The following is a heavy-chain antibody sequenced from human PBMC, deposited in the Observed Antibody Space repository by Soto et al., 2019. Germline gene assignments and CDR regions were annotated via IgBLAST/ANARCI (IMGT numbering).Heavy chain of an antibody. CDR3: AKDPSPREWSYPGH. CDR1: GFTFSSYG. V-gene: IGHV3-30*18. J-gene: IGHJ4*02. Sequence: QVPLVESGGGVVHPGRSLRLSCAASGFTFSSYGMHWVRQAPGKGLEWVAVISYDGSKKYFADSVKGRFTISRDNSKNTLYLQMNSLRAEDTAVYYCAKDPSPREWSYPGHWGQGTLVTVSS. CDR2: ISYDGSKK. D-gene: IGHD2-8*01.